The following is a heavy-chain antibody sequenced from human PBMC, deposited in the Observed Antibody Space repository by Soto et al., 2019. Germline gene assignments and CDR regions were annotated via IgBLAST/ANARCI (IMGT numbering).Heavy chain of an antibody. CDR1: GFTFSSYG. V-gene: IGHV3-33*01. CDR2: IWYDGSNK. Sequence: QVQLVESGGGVVQPGRSLRLSCAASGFTFSSYGMHWVRQAPGKGLEWVAVIWYDGSNKYYADSVKGRFTISRDNSKNTLYLQMNSLRAEDTAVYYCARDGMRGSWFDPWGQGTLVTVSS. J-gene: IGHJ5*02. CDR3: ARDGMRGSWFDP. D-gene: IGHD1-26*01.